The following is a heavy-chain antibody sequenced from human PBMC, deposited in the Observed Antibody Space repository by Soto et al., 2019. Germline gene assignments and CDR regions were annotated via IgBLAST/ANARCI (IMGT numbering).Heavy chain of an antibody. CDR1: GLTFSSYA. CDR3: ARGYSSSSAAFDY. V-gene: IGHV3-30-3*01. CDR2: ISYDASNK. D-gene: IGHD6-13*01. Sequence: QVQLVESGGGVVQPGRSLRLSCSASGLTFSSYAMHWVRQAPGKGLEWVAIISYDASNKYFADSVKGRFTISRDNSMNTLYLQMNSLRPEDTAVYYCARGYSSSSAAFDYWGQGTLVIVSS. J-gene: IGHJ4*02.